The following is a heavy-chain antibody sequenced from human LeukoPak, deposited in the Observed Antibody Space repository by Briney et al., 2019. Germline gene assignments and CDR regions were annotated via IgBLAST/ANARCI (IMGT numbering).Heavy chain of an antibody. J-gene: IGHJ5*02. CDR1: GFTFSSYA. Sequence: GGSLRLSCAASGFTFSSYAMSWVRQAPGKGLEWVSSISGSSGTIDYADSVKGRFIISRDNSKNAQYLQMNSLRPEDTAVYYCAKGRQLLDPWGQGTLDTVSS. CDR3: AKGRQLLDP. V-gene: IGHV3-23*01. CDR2: ISGSSGTI. D-gene: IGHD1-7*01.